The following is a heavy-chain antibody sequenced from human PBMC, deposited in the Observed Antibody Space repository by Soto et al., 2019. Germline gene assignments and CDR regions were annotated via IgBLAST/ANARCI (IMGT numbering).Heavy chain of an antibody. Sequence: QVQLVQSGAEVKEPGASVKVSCKASGYTFTNFDINWVRQATGQGLEWVGWMSPTSGKTGYTQKFQGRVSMTRSPYITTAYMELSRLTTEDPAVYYCARGLGSSWNTGRYNWFDTWGQGTLVTVSP. J-gene: IGHJ5*02. CDR3: ARGLGSSWNTGRYNWFDT. D-gene: IGHD6-13*01. CDR1: GYTFTNFD. CDR2: MSPTSGKT. V-gene: IGHV1-8*01.